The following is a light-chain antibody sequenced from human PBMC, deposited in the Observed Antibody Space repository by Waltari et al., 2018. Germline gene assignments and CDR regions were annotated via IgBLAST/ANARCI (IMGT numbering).Light chain of an antibody. Sequence: QSVMTQPPSASGTPGQRVTISCSGSSFNIGNNYVDWYQQLPGTAPKLLIYGNNQLPSGVPHRFADSKSCTSASLAIIGLRSDDEAYYFCAAWDDSLIGWLFGGGTKLTVL. V-gene: IGLV1-47*01. CDR1: SFNIGNNY. J-gene: IGLJ3*02. CDR2: GNN. CDR3: AAWDDSLIGWL.